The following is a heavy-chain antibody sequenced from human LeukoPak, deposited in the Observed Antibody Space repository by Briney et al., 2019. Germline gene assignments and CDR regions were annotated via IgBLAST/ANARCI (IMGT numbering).Heavy chain of an antibody. Sequence: PGGSLRLSCAASGFTFSSYWMHWVRQAPGKGLEWVANIKQDGSEKYYVDSVKGRFTISRDNAKNSLYLQMNSLRAEDTAVYYCARVEEGILTGYFDYWGQGTLVTVSS. CDR2: IKQDGSEK. D-gene: IGHD3-9*01. CDR3: ARVEEGILTGYFDY. CDR1: GFTFSSYW. V-gene: IGHV3-7*01. J-gene: IGHJ4*02.